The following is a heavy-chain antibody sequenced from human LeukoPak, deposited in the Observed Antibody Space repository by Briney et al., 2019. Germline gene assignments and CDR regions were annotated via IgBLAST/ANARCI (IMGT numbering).Heavy chain of an antibody. CDR3: AIDAFWPVGFDP. J-gene: IGHJ5*02. CDR1: GFTFSSSG. Sequence: GGSLRLSCAASGFTFSSSGMHWVRQAPGKGLEWVAVIAYDGSNKYYADSVKGRFTISRDNSKNTLYLQMNSLRAEGSAVYYCAIDAFWPVGFDPWGQGTLVTVSS. D-gene: IGHD3-3*02. CDR2: IAYDGSNK. V-gene: IGHV3-30*03.